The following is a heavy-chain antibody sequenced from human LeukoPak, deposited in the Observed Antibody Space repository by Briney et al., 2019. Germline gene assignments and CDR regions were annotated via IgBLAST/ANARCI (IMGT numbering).Heavy chain of an antibody. CDR1: GFTFSDYS. Sequence: GGSLRLSCAASGFTFSDYSMNWVRQAPGKGLEWVSSISSSSSYIHYADSVKGRFTISRDNAKNSLYLQMNSLRAEDTAVYYCARGSDAFDIWGQGTMVTVSS. CDR2: ISSSSSYI. J-gene: IGHJ3*02. CDR3: ARGSDAFDI. V-gene: IGHV3-21*01.